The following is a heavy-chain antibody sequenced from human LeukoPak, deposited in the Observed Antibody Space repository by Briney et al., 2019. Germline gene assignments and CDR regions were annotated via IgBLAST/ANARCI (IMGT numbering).Heavy chain of an antibody. CDR3: AKDLVGATSNFDY. J-gene: IGHJ4*02. D-gene: IGHD1-26*01. CDR2: ISGSGGST. CDR1: GFTFRSYA. V-gene: IGHV3-23*01. Sequence: GGSLRHSCAASGFTFRSYAMSWVRQAPGKGLEWVSAISGSGGSTYYADSVKGRFTISRDNSKNTLYLQMNSLRAEDTAVYYCAKDLVGATSNFDYWGQGTLVTVSS.